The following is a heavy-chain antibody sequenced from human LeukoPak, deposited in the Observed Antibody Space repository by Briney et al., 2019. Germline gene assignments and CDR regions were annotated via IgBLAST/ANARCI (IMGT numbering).Heavy chain of an antibody. CDR2: IKQDGSEK. CDR1: GFTFSSYW. Sequence: SGGSLRLSCAASGFTFSSYWMSWVRQAPGKGLEWVANIKQDGSEKYYVDSVRGRFTISRDNAKNSLYLQMNSLRAEDTAVYYCARDYYLGFSYYYYGMDVWGQGTTVTVSS. D-gene: IGHD3-22*01. V-gene: IGHV3-7*03. J-gene: IGHJ6*02. CDR3: ARDYYLGFSYYYYGMDV.